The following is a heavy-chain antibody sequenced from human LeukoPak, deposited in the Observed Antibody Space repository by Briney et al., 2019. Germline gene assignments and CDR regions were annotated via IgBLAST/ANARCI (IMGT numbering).Heavy chain of an antibody. CDR3: AKDQNFRISRIAAALGDYYGMDV. D-gene: IGHD6-13*01. J-gene: IGHJ6*02. CDR1: GYTFTGYY. V-gene: IGHV1-2*02. CDR2: INPNSGGT. Sequence: GASVKVSCKASGYTFTGYYMHWVRQAPGQGLEWMGWINPNSGGTNYAQKFQGRVTMTRDTSISTAYMELSRLRSDDTAVHYCAKDQNFRISRIAAALGDYYGMDVWGQGTTVTVSS.